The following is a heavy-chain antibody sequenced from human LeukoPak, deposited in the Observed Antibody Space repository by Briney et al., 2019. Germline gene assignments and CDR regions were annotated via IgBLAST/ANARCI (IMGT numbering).Heavy chain of an antibody. D-gene: IGHD2-15*01. J-gene: IGHJ4*02. CDR2: ISSSGSTI. CDR1: GFTLSSYE. CDR3: AREDIEEQIDY. Sequence: PGGSLRLSCAASGFTLSSYEMNWVRQAPGKGLEWVSYISSSGSTIYYADSVKGRFTISRDNAKNSLYLQMNSLRAEDTAVYYCAREDIEEQIDYWGQGTLVTVSS. V-gene: IGHV3-48*03.